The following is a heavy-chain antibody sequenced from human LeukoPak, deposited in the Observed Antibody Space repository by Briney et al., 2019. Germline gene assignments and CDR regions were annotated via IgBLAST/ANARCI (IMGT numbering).Heavy chain of an antibody. V-gene: IGHV3-33*01. CDR3: AREKLYFDY. CDR1: GFTFSSYG. Sequence: GGSLRLSCAASGFTFSSYGMHWVRQAPGEGLEWVAVIWYDGSNKYYADSVKGRFTISRDNSKNTLYLQMNSLRAEDTAVYYCAREKLYFDYWGQGTLVTVSS. CDR2: IWYDGSNK. J-gene: IGHJ4*02.